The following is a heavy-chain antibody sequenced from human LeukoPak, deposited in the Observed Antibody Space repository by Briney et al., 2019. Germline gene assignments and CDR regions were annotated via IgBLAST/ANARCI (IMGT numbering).Heavy chain of an antibody. V-gene: IGHV3-23*01. J-gene: IGHJ3*02. CDR1: GFTFSSYA. CDR3: ARDPLEWEHAFDI. D-gene: IGHD3-3*01. CDR2: ISGSGGST. Sequence: GGSLRLSCAASGFTFSSYAMSWVRQAPGKGLEWVSAISGSGGSTYYADSVKGRFTISRDNSKNTLYLQMNSLRADDTGVYYCARDPLEWEHAFDIWGQGTMVTVSS.